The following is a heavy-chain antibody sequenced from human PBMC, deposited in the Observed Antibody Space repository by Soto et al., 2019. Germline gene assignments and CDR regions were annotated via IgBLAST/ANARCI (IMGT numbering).Heavy chain of an antibody. V-gene: IGHV3-64*01. CDR3: VRDPSFDY. CDR1: GFTFSSYD. Sequence: EVQLVESGGGLVQPGGSLRLSCAASGFTFSSYDMHCVRQAPGKGLEYISAISSNGGITYYANSVKGRFTISRDNSKNTLYLQMGSLRAEDMAVYYCVRDPSFDYWGQGTLVTVSS. J-gene: IGHJ4*02. CDR2: ISSNGGIT.